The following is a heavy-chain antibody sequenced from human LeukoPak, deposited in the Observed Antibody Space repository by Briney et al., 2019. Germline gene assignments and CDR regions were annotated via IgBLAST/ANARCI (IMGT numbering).Heavy chain of an antibody. CDR2: ISSSSSYI. V-gene: IGHV3-21*01. J-gene: IGHJ5*02. Sequence: PGGSLRLSCAASGFTFSSYSMNWVRQAPGEGVEWGSSISSSSSYIYYADSVKGRFTISRDNAKNSLYLQMNSLRAEDTAVYYCARVGGGRNWFDPWGQGTLVTVSS. CDR3: ARVGGGRNWFDP. D-gene: IGHD1-26*01. CDR1: GFTFSSYS.